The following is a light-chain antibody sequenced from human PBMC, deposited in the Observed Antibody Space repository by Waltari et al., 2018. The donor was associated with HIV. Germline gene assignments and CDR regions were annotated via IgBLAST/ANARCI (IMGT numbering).Light chain of an antibody. Sequence: QSVLTQPPSASGTPGQRVSISCSGSDSNIGRNYVYWYQQVAGTAPKLLIYRDNQRPSGVPDRFSGSKSGSSASLAISGLRSEDEAAYFCAVWDDSLTGVIFGGKTKLTVL. CDR1: DSNIGRNY. J-gene: IGLJ2*01. CDR3: AVWDDSLTGVI. V-gene: IGLV1-47*01. CDR2: RDN.